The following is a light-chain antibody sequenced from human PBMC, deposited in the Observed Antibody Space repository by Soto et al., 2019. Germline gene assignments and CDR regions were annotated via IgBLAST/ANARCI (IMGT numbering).Light chain of an antibody. CDR3: QQYNSYST. CDR1: QSISSW. CDR2: KAS. V-gene: IGKV1-5*03. J-gene: IGKJ1*01. Sequence: DIQMTQSPSTLSASVGDRCTITCRSSQSISSWLAWYQQKPGKAPKLLIYKASSLESGVPSRFSGSGSGTEFTLTISSLQPDDFATYYRQQYNSYSTFGQGTKVDIK.